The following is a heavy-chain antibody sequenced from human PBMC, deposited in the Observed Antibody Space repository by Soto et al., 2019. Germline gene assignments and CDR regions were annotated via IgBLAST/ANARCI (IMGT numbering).Heavy chain of an antibody. J-gene: IGHJ4*02. CDR3: AKAGKGGGAAPVTTAQY. V-gene: IGHV3-33*06. CDR1: GFPFSTYV. D-gene: IGHD4-17*01. Sequence: QVQLVESGGGVVQPGRSLRLSCAASGFPFSTYVMHWVRQAPGKGLEWVALVWYDESDKYYADSVKGRFTISRDNSKKTLNLQEKSLRAEDTVVYYCAKAGKGGGAAPVTTAQYWGQGTPVTVSS. CDR2: VWYDESDK.